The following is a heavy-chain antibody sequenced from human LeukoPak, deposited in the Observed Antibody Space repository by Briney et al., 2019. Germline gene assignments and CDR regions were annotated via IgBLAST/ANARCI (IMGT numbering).Heavy chain of an antibody. J-gene: IGHJ4*02. CDR3: ARSDYDILRYYFDY. V-gene: IGHV3-9*01. Sequence: PGGSLRLSCAASGFTFDDYAMHWVRQAPGKGLEWVSGISWNSGSIGYADSVKGRFTISRDNAKNSLYLQMNSLRGEDTAVYYCARSDYDILRYYFDYWGQGALVTVSS. CDR2: ISWNSGSI. D-gene: IGHD3-9*01. CDR1: GFTFDDYA.